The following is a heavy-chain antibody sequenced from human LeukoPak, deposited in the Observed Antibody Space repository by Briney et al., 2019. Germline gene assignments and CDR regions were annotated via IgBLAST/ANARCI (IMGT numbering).Heavy chain of an antibody. D-gene: IGHD4-17*01. Sequence: SETLSLTCAVYGGSFSGYYWSWIRQPPGKGLEWIGEINHSGSTNYNPSLKSRVTISVNTSKNQFSLKLSSVTAADTAVYYCARVPLSTTARGYFDYWGQGTLVTVSS. CDR3: ARVPLSTTARGYFDY. CDR2: INHSGST. J-gene: IGHJ4*02. CDR1: GGSFSGYY. V-gene: IGHV4-34*01.